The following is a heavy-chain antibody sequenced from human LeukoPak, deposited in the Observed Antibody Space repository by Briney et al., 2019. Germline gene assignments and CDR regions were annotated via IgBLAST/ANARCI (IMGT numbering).Heavy chain of an antibody. Sequence: GGSLRLSCTASGFTCGEDGWSWFRQAPGKGLEWICFIRKKGYGETTEYAASVRARFTISRDDAKSIAYLQMNSLETEDTALYYCARGLHDYGDANYYFDQWGQGTLVTVSS. CDR3: ARGLHDYGDANYYFDQ. CDR1: GFTCGEDG. V-gene: IGHV3-49*03. D-gene: IGHD4-17*01. J-gene: IGHJ4*02. CDR2: IRKKGYGETT.